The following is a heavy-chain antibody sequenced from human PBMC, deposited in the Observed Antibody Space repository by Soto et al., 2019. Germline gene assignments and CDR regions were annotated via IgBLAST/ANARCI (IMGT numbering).Heavy chain of an antibody. CDR1: GFTFTNAW. V-gene: IGHV3-15*07. J-gene: IGHJ4*02. Sequence: EVQLVESGGGLVKPGASLRLSCAASGFTFTNAWMNWVRQAPGKGLEWVGSIRSKTDGGTTDYAAPVKGRFTISRDDSKNTLYVQMNSLKTEDTAIYYCTTEKGYWGQGTLVTVSS. CDR2: IRSKTDGGTT. CDR3: TTEKGY.